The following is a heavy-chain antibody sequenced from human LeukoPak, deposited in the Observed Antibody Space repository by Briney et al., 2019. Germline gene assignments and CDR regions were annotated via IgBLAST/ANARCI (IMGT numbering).Heavy chain of an antibody. D-gene: IGHD6-13*01. CDR3: ARDPYSSSCYLD. CDR1: GFNFNNYW. V-gene: IGHV3-53*01. Sequence: GGSLRLSCAASGFNFNNYWMSWLRQAPGKGLEWVSVIYSGGSTYYADSVKGRFTISRDNSKNTLYLQMNSLRAEDTAMYCCARDPYSSSCYLDWGQGTLVTVSS. J-gene: IGHJ4*02. CDR2: IYSGGST.